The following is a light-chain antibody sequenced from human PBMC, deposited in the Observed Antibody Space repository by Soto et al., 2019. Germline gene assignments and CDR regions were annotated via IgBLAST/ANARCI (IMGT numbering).Light chain of an antibody. CDR1: QSGSSSY. CDR2: GAS. V-gene: IGKV3-15*01. J-gene: IGKJ1*01. Sequence: VIVWHSPVTLYLTTGERATLSCRASQSGSSSYLAWYQQKPGQTRRLLIYGASTSATGIRARFSGSGSETEFTLTISSLEYEDFAVYYCQQYNNWWTFGEG. CDR3: QQYNNWWT.